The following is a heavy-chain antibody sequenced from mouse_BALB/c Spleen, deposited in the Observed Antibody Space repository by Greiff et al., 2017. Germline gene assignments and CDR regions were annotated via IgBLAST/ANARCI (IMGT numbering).Heavy chain of an antibody. D-gene: IGHD1-1*01. CDR3: TGGRAWFAY. V-gene: IGHV1S81*02. CDR1: GYTFTSYY. CDR2: INPSNGGT. J-gene: IGHJ3*01. Sequence: VQLQQPGAELVKPGASVKLSCKASGYTFTSYYMYWVKQRPGQGLEWIGGINPSNGGTNFNEKFKSKATLTVDKSSSTAYMQLSSLTSEDSAVYYCTGGRAWFAYWGQGTLVTVSA.